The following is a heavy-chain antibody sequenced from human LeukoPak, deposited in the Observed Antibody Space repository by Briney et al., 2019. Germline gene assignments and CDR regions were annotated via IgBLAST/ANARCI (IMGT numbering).Heavy chain of an antibody. Sequence: SDKVDCKPSGPIFTGYYMYWVRQAPGQVLEWMGCTNTNSGDTNYAQTFQGRVTMTRDRAISTAYMELSRLTSDDTAVYYCARASFWESPINWFAPWGLGTLVTVSS. CDR2: TNTNSGDT. J-gene: IGHJ5*02. CDR3: ARASFWESPINWFAP. D-gene: IGHD3-16*01. CDR1: GPIFTGYY. V-gene: IGHV1-2*02.